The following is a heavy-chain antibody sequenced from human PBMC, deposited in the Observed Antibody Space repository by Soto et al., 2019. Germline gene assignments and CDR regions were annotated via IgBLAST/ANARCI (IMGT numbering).Heavy chain of an antibody. CDR2: IRSKGYGGTT. CDR1: GFTFGDYA. CDR3: TRPSTVTATTFAGY. Sequence: VQLVESGGGLVKPGRSLRLSCTASGFTFGDYAMSWFRQAPGKGLEWVGFIRSKGYGGTTEYAASVKGRFTISRDDSKSIAYLQMDSLKTEDTAVYYCTRPSTVTATTFAGYWGQGTLVTVSS. J-gene: IGHJ4*02. D-gene: IGHD4-4*01. V-gene: IGHV3-49*05.